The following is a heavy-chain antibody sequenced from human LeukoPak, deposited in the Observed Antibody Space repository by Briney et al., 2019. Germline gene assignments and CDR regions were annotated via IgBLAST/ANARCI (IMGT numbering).Heavy chain of an antibody. CDR1: GGSISSYY. CDR3: ARKSNNWFDP. J-gene: IGHJ5*02. Sequence: SETLSLTCTVSGGSISSYYWNWIRQPPGKGLEWIGYIYYSGSTNYNPSLKSRVTISVDTSKNQFSLKLSSVTAADTAVYYCARKSNNWFDPWGQGTLVTVSS. CDR2: IYYSGST. V-gene: IGHV4-59*01.